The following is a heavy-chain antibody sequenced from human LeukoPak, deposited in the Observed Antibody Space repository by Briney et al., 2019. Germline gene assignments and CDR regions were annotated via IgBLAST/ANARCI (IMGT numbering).Heavy chain of an antibody. J-gene: IGHJ4*02. V-gene: IGHV3-30-3*01. D-gene: IGHD6-13*01. CDR3: ARQYSSSWRSFDY. CDR1: GFNFNYVW. CDR2: ISYDGSNK. Sequence: PGGSLRLSCAASGFNFNYVWMNWVRQAPGKGLEWVAVISYDGSNKYYADSVKGRFTISRDNSKNTLYLQMNSLRAEDTAVYYCARQYSSSWRSFDYWGQGTLVTVSS.